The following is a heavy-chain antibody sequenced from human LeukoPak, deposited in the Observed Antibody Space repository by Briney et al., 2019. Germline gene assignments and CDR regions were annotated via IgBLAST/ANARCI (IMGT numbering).Heavy chain of an antibody. V-gene: IGHV4-59*03. CDR2: IYYRGDI. CDR1: DGSIRTYY. Sequence: SETLSLTCSVSDGSIRTYYRSWIRQSPGQGLEWIGNIYYRGDINYNPSLKSRVIISIDTSKNQFSLKVTSLTAADTAVYYCATNKDWAEADWGQGTLVIVSS. D-gene: IGHD3/OR15-3a*01. CDR3: ATNKDWAEAD. J-gene: IGHJ4*02.